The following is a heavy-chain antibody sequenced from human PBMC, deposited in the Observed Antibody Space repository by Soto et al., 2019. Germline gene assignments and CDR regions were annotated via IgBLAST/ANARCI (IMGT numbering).Heavy chain of an antibody. D-gene: IGHD3-3*01. Sequence: ASVNFSFKASGYTFTSYDINWLRQATGQGLEWMGWINPNSGGTNYAKKFQGWVTMTRDTSISTAYMELIRLRSDDTDVYYCARYQTPFWSGYYRRDYYYYGMDVWGQGTTVTVSS. CDR3: ARYQTPFWSGYYRRDYYYYGMDV. CDR2: INPNSGGT. V-gene: IGHV1-2*04. J-gene: IGHJ6*02. CDR1: GYTFTSYD.